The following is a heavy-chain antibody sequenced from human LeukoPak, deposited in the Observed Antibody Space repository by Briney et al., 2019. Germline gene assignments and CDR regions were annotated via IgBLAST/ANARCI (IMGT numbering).Heavy chain of an antibody. V-gene: IGHV4-34*01. CDR2: INHIGST. J-gene: IGHJ3*02. CDR1: GGSLRAYY. CDR3: ATLTGGDDAFDI. D-gene: IGHD4-23*01. Sequence: PSETLSLTCDVHGGSLRAYYWSWIRQPPGKGLEWIGEINHIGSTNYNPSLKSRVSISEDTSKNQFSPKLSSVTAADTAVYYCATLTGGDDAFDIWGQGTMVTVSS.